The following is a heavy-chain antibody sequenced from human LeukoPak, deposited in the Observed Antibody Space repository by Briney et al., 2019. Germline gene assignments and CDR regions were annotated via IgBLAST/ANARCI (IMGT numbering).Heavy chain of an antibody. CDR2: IYYNGST. CDR1: GGSISSYD. Sequence: SETLCLTCTVSGGSISSYDWRWIRQPPGKGLEWIGYIYYNGSTNYNPSRKSRVTMSVDTYKNQFSMKLSYVTAADTAVYYCARNVLYDILTGYYHLGAFDIWGQGTMVTVSS. D-gene: IGHD3-9*01. V-gene: IGHV4-59*08. J-gene: IGHJ3*02. CDR3: ARNVLYDILTGYYHLGAFDI.